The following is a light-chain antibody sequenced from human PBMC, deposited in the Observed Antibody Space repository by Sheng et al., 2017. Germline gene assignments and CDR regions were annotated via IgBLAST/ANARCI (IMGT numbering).Light chain of an antibody. CDR1: SSNIGAGYD. J-gene: IGLJ3*02. CDR3: QSYDSGLSAWV. CDR2: ANT. V-gene: IGLV1-40*01. Sequence: QSVLTQPPSVSGAPGQRVTISCTGSSSNIGAGYDVHWYQQLPGTAPKLLIYANTNRPSGVPNRFSGSQSGTSGSLAITGLQAEDEADYYCQSYDSGLSAWVFGGGTKLTVL.